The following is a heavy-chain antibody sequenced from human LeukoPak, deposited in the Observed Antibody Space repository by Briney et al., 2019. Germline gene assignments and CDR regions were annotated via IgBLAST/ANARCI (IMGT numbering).Heavy chain of an antibody. CDR1: GGSISSSNW. CDR2: IYHSGST. Sequence: SGTLSLTCAVSGGSISSSNWWSWVRQPPGKGLEWIGEIYHSGSTNYNPSLKSRVTISVDKSKNQFSLKLSSVTAADTAVYYCARRDYYDSTGYYKYWGQGTLVTVSS. D-gene: IGHD3-22*01. V-gene: IGHV4-4*02. J-gene: IGHJ4*02. CDR3: ARRDYYDSTGYYKY.